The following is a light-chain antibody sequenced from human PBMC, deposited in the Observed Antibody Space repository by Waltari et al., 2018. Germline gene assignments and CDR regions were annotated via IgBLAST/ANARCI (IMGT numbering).Light chain of an antibody. CDR3: QQHSSWPQVT. V-gene: IGKV3-11*01. CDR2: DAS. J-gene: IGKJ3*01. Sequence: ETVLTQSPATLSLSPGERAALSCRASQSVSIYFAWYQQKPGQPPRLRIYDASTRATGIPARFSGRGSGTDFTLTISSLEPEDFAVYYCQQHSSWPQVTFGPGTKANIK. CDR1: QSVSIY.